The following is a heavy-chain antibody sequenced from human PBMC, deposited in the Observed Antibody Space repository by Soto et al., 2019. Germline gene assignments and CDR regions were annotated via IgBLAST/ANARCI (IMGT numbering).Heavy chain of an antibody. D-gene: IGHD2-15*01. CDR1: GFSLSSSGAG. Sequence: QITLKESGPTLVKPTQTLTLTCTFSGFSLSSSGAGVVWIRQPPGEALEWLALIYWDDDKRYSPFLKSRPTITKDTSKNQVVLTMTNMDPVDTATYYCAHKGGRGAGMDVWGQGTTVTVSS. V-gene: IGHV2-5*02. J-gene: IGHJ6*02. CDR2: IYWDDDK. CDR3: AHKGGRGAGMDV.